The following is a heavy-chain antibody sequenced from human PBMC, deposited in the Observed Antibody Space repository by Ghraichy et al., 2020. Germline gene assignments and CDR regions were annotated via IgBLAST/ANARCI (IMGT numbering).Heavy chain of an antibody. CDR2: IYYTGST. Sequence: SQTLSLTCTVAGGSMRSYYWSWIRQTPGKGLEYIGYIYYTGSTNYNPSLNSRVTMSIATSKNQFSLKLTSVSPADTGIYYCAREDSGNYPNVLDSWGQGTLVTVSS. CDR1: GGSMRSYY. V-gene: IGHV4-59*01. D-gene: IGHD1-26*01. J-gene: IGHJ4*02. CDR3: AREDSGNYPNVLDS.